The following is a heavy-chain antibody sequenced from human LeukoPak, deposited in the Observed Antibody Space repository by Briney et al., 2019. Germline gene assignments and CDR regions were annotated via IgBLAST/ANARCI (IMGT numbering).Heavy chain of an antibody. CDR2: ISAYNGNT. CDR3: ARLRTVTTTNSYYYYMDV. CDR1: GYTFTSYG. J-gene: IGHJ6*03. V-gene: IGHV1-18*01. Sequence: GASVKVSCKASGYTFTSYGISWVRQAPGQGLEWMGWISAYNGNTNYAQKLQGRVTMTTDTSTSTAYMELRSLRSDDTAVYYCARLRTVTTTNSYYYYMDVWGKGTTVTISS. D-gene: IGHD4-17*01.